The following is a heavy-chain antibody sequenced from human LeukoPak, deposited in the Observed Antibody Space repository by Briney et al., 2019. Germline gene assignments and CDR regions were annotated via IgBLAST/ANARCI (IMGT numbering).Heavy chain of an antibody. V-gene: IGHV3-33*01. J-gene: IGHJ3*02. CDR3: ARDIGGYDFTGAFDI. Sequence: HPGRSLRLSCAASGFTFSSYGMHWVRQAPGKGLEWVAVIWYDGSNKYYADSVKGRFTISRDNAKNSLYLQMNSLRAEDTAVYYCARDIGGYDFTGAFDIWGQGTMVTVSS. D-gene: IGHD5-12*01. CDR1: GFTFSSYG. CDR2: IWYDGSNK.